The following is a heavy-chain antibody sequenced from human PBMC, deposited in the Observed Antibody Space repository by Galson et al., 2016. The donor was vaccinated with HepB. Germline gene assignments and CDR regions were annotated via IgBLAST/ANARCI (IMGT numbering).Heavy chain of an antibody. CDR1: DDSISSGSSY. CDR3: VRLGGVTCCNVDS. D-gene: IGHD2-8*02. Sequence: SETLSLTCTVSDDSISSGSSYGGWIRQPPGKGLEWIGTIYYSGSTYYNPSLKSRVTVSFDTSKNQFSLNLSSLTASDTAVYYCVRLGGVTCCNVDSWGQGTLVTVSS. V-gene: IGHV4-39*01. CDR2: IYYSGST. J-gene: IGHJ4*02.